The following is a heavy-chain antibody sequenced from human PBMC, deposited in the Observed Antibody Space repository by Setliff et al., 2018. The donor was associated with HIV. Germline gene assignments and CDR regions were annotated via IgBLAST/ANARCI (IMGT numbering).Heavy chain of an antibody. J-gene: IGHJ4*02. V-gene: IGHV4-39*02. CDR3: ARVRMGGYFDF. CDR1: GGSSSTSDYY. D-gene: IGHD3-16*01. Sequence: SETLSLTCTVSGGSSSTSDYYWGWIRQPPGKGLEWIGYIFHNGNTYYSPALKSRVTISIDTSRNRFSLRLSSVTAADSAVYYCARVRMGGYFDFWGQGTLVTVSS. CDR2: IFHNGNT.